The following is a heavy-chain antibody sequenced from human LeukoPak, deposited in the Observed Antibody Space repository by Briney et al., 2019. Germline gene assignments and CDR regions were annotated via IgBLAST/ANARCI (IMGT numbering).Heavy chain of an antibody. CDR2: ICGGGSNK. D-gene: IGHD6-19*01. CDR3: ARQLPESSGCYSRSLDM. CDR1: GFTFSSYG. Sequence: GGSLRLSCAASGFTFSSYGMSWVRQAPGKGLEWVAAICGGGSNKYYADSVKGRFTISRDNSKNTLYLQMNSLRAEDTAVYYCARQLPESSGCYSRSLDMWGQSTMVSVS. J-gene: IGHJ3*02. V-gene: IGHV3-33*08.